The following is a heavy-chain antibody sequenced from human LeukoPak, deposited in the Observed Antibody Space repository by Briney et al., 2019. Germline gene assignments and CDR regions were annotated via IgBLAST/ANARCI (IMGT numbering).Heavy chain of an antibody. CDR1: GFTVSSNY. V-gene: IGHV3-53*01. J-gene: IGHJ4*02. D-gene: IGHD3-10*01. Sequence: GGSLRLSCAASGFTVSSNYMSWVRQAPGKGLEWVSVIYSGGSTYYADSVKGRFTISRDNSKSTLYLQMNSLRAEDTAVYYCARVSGSGSYKSFDYWGQGTLVTVSS. CDR3: ARVSGSGSYKSFDY. CDR2: IYSGGST.